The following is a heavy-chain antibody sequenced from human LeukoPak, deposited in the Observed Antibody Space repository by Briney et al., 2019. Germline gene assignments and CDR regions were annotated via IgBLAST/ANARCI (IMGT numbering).Heavy chain of an antibody. CDR1: GFTFSSFG. CDR2: ISGSGGST. V-gene: IGHV3-23*01. J-gene: IGHJ4*02. D-gene: IGHD6-13*01. Sequence: PGGSMRLSCAASGFTFSSFGMSWVRQAPGKGLEWVSAISGSGGSTYYADSVKGRFTISRDNSKNTLYLQMNSLRAEDTAVYYCAKRTGYSSSWYFGIDYWGQGTLVTVSS. CDR3: AKRTGYSSSWYFGIDY.